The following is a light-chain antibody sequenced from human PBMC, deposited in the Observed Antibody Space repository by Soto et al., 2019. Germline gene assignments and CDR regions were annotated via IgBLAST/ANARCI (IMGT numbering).Light chain of an antibody. CDR1: QGISSA. CDR2: DAS. CDR3: QPFNNYPFT. Sequence: AIQLTQSPSSLSASVGDRVTITCRASQGISSALAWYQQTPGKPPKLLIYDASSLEIGVPSRFSGSGSVTDFPLTISSLQPEDFATYYCQPFNNYPFTFGPGTKVDIK. V-gene: IGKV1D-13*01. J-gene: IGKJ3*01.